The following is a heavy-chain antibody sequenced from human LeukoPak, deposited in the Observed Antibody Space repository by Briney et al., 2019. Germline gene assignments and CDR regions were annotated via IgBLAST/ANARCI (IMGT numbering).Heavy chain of an antibody. V-gene: IGHV3-21*01. Sequence: GGSLRLSCAASGFTFSIYSMNWVRQAPGKGLEWVSSISSSSSYIYYADSVKGRFTISRDNAKNSLYLQMNSLRAEDTAVYYCARESPIAAAGTLDYWGQGTLVTVSS. CDR3: ARESPIAAAGTLDY. CDR2: ISSSSSYI. D-gene: IGHD6-13*01. J-gene: IGHJ4*02. CDR1: GFTFSIYS.